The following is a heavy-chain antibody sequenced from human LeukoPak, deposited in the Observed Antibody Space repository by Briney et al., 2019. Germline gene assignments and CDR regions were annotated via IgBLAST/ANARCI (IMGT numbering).Heavy chain of an antibody. J-gene: IGHJ5*02. CDR1: RGSSSGDY. CDR3: ARGLQLWLRGVWYWFDP. Sequence: SETLSLTCAVSRGSSSGDYWSWVRQPPGKGLEWIGEINHSGSTNYNPSLKSRVTITVDTSKNQFSLTLSSVTAADTAVYYCARGLQLWLRGVWYWFDPWGQGTLVTVSS. V-gene: IGHV4-34*01. CDR2: INHSGST. D-gene: IGHD5-18*01.